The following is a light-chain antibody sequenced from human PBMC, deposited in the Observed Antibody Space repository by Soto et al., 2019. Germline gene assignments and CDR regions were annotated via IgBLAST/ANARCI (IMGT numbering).Light chain of an antibody. Sequence: EIVMTQSPATLYVSPGERATLSCRASQSVSSNLAWYQQRRGQAPRLLIYGTSTRATGIPARFSGSGSGTEFTLTVSSLQSEDFAVYSGQQYTKWPLLYFGPGTRVD. CDR3: QQYTKWPLLY. V-gene: IGKV3-15*01. J-gene: IGKJ3*01. CDR1: QSVSSN. CDR2: GTS.